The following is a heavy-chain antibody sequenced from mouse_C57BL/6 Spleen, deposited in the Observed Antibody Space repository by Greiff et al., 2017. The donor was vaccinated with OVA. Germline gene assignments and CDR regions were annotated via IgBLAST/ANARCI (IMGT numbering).Heavy chain of an antibody. J-gene: IGHJ1*03. Sequence: EVKLVESGGGLVQPGGSLKLSCAASGFTFSDYYMYWVRQTPEKRLEWVAYISNGGGSTYYPDTVKGRFPISRDNAKNTLYLQMSRLKSEDTAMYYCARVYGNYWYFDVWGTGTAVTVSS. CDR1: GFTFSDYY. V-gene: IGHV5-12*01. D-gene: IGHD2-1*01. CDR2: ISNGGGST. CDR3: ARVYGNYWYFDV.